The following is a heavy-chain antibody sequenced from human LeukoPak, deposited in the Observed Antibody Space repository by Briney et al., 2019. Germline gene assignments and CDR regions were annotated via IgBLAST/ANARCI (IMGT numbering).Heavy chain of an antibody. J-gene: IGHJ4*02. CDR2: IYTSGST. CDR1: GGSISSYY. D-gene: IGHD3-3*01. V-gene: IGHV4-4*07. Sequence: PSETLSLTCTVSGGSISSYYWSWIRQPAGKGLEWIGRIYTSGSTNYNPSLKSRVTMSIDTSKNQFSLKLSSVTAADTAVYSCAGGHYDFSHFDYWGQGTLVTVSS. CDR3: AGGHYDFSHFDY.